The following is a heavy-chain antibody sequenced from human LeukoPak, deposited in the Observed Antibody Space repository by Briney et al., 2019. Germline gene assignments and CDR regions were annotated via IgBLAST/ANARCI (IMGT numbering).Heavy chain of an antibody. D-gene: IGHD3-22*01. Sequence: GGSLRLSCAASGFTFSSYAMSWVRQAPGKGLEWVSAISGSGGSTYYADSVKGRFTISRDNSKNTLYLQMNSLRAEDTAVYYCAKDSGYYYDSSGYYLPHSDYWGQGTLVTVSS. J-gene: IGHJ4*02. CDR2: ISGSGGST. V-gene: IGHV3-23*01. CDR3: AKDSGYYYDSSGYYLPHSDY. CDR1: GFTFSSYA.